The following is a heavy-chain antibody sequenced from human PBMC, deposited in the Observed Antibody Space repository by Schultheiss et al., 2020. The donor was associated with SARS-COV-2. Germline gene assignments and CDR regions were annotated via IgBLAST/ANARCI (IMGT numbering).Heavy chain of an antibody. D-gene: IGHD2-2*01. CDR1: GFTFDDYA. V-gene: IGHV3-9*01. CDR2: ISWNSGSI. CDR3: AKGEVPAARGGAFDI. J-gene: IGHJ3*02. Sequence: GGSLRLSCAASGFTFDDYAMHWVRQAPGKGLEWVSGISWNSGSIGYADSVKGRFTISRDNAKNSLYLQMNSLRAEDTALYYCAKGEVPAARGGAFDIWGQGTMVTVSS.